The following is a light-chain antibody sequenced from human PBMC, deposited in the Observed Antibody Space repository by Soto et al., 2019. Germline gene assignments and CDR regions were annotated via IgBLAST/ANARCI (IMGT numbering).Light chain of an antibody. J-gene: IGKJ1*01. CDR2: DAS. Sequence: ETVLTQSPATLSLSPGDRATLSCRASRRVSSYLAWYQQKAGQAPRLLIYDASNRAAGTPGRFSGSGSGTDFTLTISSLEPEDFAVYFCQQYAGSPRTFGQGTKVEIK. CDR3: QQYAGSPRT. CDR1: RRVSSY. V-gene: IGKV3-11*01.